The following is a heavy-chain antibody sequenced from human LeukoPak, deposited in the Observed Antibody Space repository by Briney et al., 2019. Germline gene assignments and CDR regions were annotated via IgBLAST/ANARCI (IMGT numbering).Heavy chain of an antibody. CDR2: IYYSGST. V-gene: IGHV4-59*01. CDR3: ARGTNDAFDI. D-gene: IGHD3-10*01. J-gene: IGHJ3*02. Sequence: SETLSLTCAVYGGSFSGYYWSWIRQPPGKGLEWIGYIYYSGSTNYNPSLKSRVTISVDTSKNQFSLKLSSVTAADTAVYYCARGTNDAFDIWGQGTMVTVSS. CDR1: GGSFSGYY.